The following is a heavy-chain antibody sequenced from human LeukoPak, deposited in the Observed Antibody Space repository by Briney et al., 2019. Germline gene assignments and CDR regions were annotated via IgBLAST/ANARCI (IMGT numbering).Heavy chain of an antibody. D-gene: IGHD1-26*01. J-gene: IGHJ5*01. CDR2: INPNSGGT. CDR3: ARAWEITMSERSYNWFDS. Sequence: ASVKVSCKASGYTFTAYVIHWVRQAPGQGLEWMGRINPNSGGTNYAQKFQGRVTMTRDTSISTAYMELSRLRSDDTAVYFFARAWEITMSERSYNWFDSWGQGTLVTVSS. CDR1: GYTFTAYV. V-gene: IGHV1-2*02.